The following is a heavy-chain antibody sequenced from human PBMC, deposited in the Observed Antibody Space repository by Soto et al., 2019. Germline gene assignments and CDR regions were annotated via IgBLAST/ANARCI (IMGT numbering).Heavy chain of an antibody. CDR1: GFTFSSYA. CDR2: ISYDGSNK. D-gene: IGHD1-26*01. V-gene: IGHV3-30-3*01. J-gene: IGHJ3*02. CDR3: ARVRTLVGATTHEPVNAFDI. Sequence: GGSLRLSCAASGFTFSSYAMHWVRQAPGKGLEWVAVISYDGSNKYYADSVKGRFTISRDNSKNTLYLQMNSLRAEDTAVYYCARVRTLVGATTHEPVNAFDIWGQGTMVTVSS.